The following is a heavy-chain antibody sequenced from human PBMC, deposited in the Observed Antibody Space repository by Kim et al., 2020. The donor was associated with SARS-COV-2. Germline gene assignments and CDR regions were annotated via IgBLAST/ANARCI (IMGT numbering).Heavy chain of an antibody. CDR3: VVRELYYYYGMDV. Sequence: SNPSLKSRVTISVDTSKNQFSLKLSSVTAADTAVYYCVVRELYYYYGMDVWGQGTTVTVSS. V-gene: IGHV4-39*01. J-gene: IGHJ6*02.